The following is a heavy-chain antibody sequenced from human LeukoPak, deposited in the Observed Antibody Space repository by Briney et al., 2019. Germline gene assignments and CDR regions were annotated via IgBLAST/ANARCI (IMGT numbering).Heavy chain of an antibody. V-gene: IGHV3-23*01. D-gene: IGHD3-22*01. CDR1: GFTFSNYA. CDR2: ISASGDTT. J-gene: IGHJ4*02. CDR3: AGDQVVVIVLFDY. Sequence: RPGGSLRLSCAASGFTFSNYAMNWVRQAPVKGLEWVSAISASGDTTYYADSVKGRFTISRDNSKNTLYLQMNSLRAEDTAVYYCAGDQVVVIVLFDYWGQGTLVTVSS.